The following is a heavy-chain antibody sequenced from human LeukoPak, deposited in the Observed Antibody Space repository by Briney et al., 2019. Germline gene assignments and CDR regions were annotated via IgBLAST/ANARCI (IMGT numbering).Heavy chain of an antibody. D-gene: IGHD5-24*01. CDR2: IRYDGNNK. CDR3: ARDNSVRDEAWWFNP. V-gene: IGHV3-30*02. CDR1: GFTFRSYG. J-gene: IGHJ5*02. Sequence: GGSLRLSCAASGFTFRSYGMHWVRQAPGKGLEWVAFIRYDGNNKYYADSVKGRFTISRDNSKNTVYLQMNSLRAEDTAVYYCARDNSVRDEAWWFNPWGQGTLVTVSS.